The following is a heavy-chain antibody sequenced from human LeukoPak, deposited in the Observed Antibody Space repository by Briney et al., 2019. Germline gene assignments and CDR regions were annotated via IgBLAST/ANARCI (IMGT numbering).Heavy chain of an antibody. J-gene: IGHJ4*02. CDR2: IHPSGSI. V-gene: IGHV4-34*01. CDR3: ARGADPYKIAY. Sequence: PSETLSLTCAVYGGSFSGYYWSWFRQSPGKGLEWIGEIHPSGSIHYNPSLESRINISPDTSKNQFSLKLSSVTTADTALYYCARGADPYKIAYWGPGTLVTVSS. CDR1: GGSFSGYY. D-gene: IGHD3-16*02.